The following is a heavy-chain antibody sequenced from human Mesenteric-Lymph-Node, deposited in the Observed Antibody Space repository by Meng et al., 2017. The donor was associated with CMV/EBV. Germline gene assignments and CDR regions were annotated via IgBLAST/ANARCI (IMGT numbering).Heavy chain of an antibody. Sequence: GESLKISCAASGFTFGSYAMHWVRQAPGKGLEWVAVISYDGSDKYYADSVKGRFTISRDNSKNTLYLQMNSLRAEDTAVYYCARVFPGPYCGGDCYSPFDYWGQGTLVTVSS. D-gene: IGHD2-21*01. CDR3: ARVFPGPYCGGDCYSPFDY. J-gene: IGHJ4*02. V-gene: IGHV3-30-3*01. CDR1: GFTFGSYA. CDR2: ISYDGSDK.